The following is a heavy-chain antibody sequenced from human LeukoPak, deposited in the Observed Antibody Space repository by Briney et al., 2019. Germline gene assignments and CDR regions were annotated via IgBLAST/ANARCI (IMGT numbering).Heavy chain of an antibody. D-gene: IGHD3-3*01. CDR2: ISGSGGST. CDR1: GFTFTNAW. V-gene: IGHV3-23*01. J-gene: IGHJ6*02. CDR3: AKYFMGGYDFWSGYYFGGYYYYGMDV. Sequence: GGSLRLSCVDSGFTFTNAWMSWVRQAPGKGLEWVSAISGSGGSTYYADSVKGRFTISRDNSKNTLYLQMNSLRAEDTAVYYCAKYFMGGYDFWSGYYFGGYYYYGMDVWGQGTTVTVSS.